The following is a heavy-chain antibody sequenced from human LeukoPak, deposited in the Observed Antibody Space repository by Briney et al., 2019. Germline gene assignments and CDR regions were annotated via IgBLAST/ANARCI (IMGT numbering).Heavy chain of an antibody. J-gene: IGHJ3*02. Sequence: SLTXTXSXGSIXXXXXYWXXXXQXXXXGXXXXGSIYYCGSTYYNPSLKSXVTISVDTSKNQFYLKLSSVTAADTAVYYCARPGDDDXXXGSXIWGQXXXVTXX. CDR2: IYYCGST. CDR3: ARPGDDDXXXGSXI. D-gene: IGHD3-3*01. CDR1: XGSIXXXXXY. V-gene: IGHV4-39*01.